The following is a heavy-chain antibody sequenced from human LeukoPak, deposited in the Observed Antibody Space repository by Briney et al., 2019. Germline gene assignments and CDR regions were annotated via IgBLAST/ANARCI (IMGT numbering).Heavy chain of an antibody. J-gene: IGHJ5*02. D-gene: IGHD3-22*01. CDR1: GFTFSSYA. V-gene: IGHV3-23*01. Sequence: GGSLRLSCATSGFTFSSYAMSWVRQAPGKGLEWVSAISGSGGSTYYADSVKGRFTISRDNSKNTLYLQMNSLRAEDTAVYYCATDPRISNYYDSSGYYYAWGQGTLVTVSS. CDR2: ISGSGGST. CDR3: ATDPRISNYYDSSGYYYA.